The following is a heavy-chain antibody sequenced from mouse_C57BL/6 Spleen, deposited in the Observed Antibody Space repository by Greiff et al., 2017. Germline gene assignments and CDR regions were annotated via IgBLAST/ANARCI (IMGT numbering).Heavy chain of an antibody. J-gene: IGHJ1*03. D-gene: IGHD4-1*01. V-gene: IGHV14-2*01. Sequence: VQLKESGAELVKPGASVKLSCTASGFNIKDYYMHWVKQRTEQGLEWIGRIDPEDGETKYAPKFQGKATITADTSSNTAYLQLSSLTSEDTAVYYCARPLTGTDWYFDVWGTGTTVTVSS. CDR1: GFNIKDYY. CDR2: IDPEDGET. CDR3: ARPLTGTDWYFDV.